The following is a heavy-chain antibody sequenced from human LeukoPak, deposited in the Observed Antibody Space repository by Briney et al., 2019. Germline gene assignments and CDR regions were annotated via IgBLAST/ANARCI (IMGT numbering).Heavy chain of an antibody. CDR3: VREYCGGDCYTDF. J-gene: IGHJ4*02. CDR1: GFTFSLYW. CDR2: LNSDGSIT. Sequence: PGGSLRLSCAASGFTFSLYWMHWVRQTPGKGLVWVSRLNSDGSITTYADSVKGRFTISRDNAKNTLYLQMNSLRAEDTALYYCVREYCGGDCYTDFWGPGTLVTVSS. D-gene: IGHD2-21*02. V-gene: IGHV3-74*01.